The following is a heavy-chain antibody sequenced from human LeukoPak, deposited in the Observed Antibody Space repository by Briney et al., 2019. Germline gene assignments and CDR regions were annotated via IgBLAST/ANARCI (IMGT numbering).Heavy chain of an antibody. J-gene: IGHJ6*02. D-gene: IGHD4-17*01. Sequence: PGGSLRLSCAASGFTFSSYGMSRVRQAPGKGLEWVSTFSGRGGRTDYADSVKGRFTFSRDNSQNRLYLQMNSLRAEDTAVYYCAKRFMDGNYGLGWGYYYYYGMDVWGQGTTVTVSS. CDR1: GFTFSSYG. CDR3: AKRFMDGNYGLGWGYYYYYGMDV. CDR2: FSGRGGRT. V-gene: IGHV3-23*01.